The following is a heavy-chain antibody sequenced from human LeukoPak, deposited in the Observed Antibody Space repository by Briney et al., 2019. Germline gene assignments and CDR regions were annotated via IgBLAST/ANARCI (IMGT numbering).Heavy chain of an antibody. D-gene: IGHD5-24*01. J-gene: IGHJ3*02. Sequence: SSETLSLTCAVYGGSFSGYHWSWIRQPPGKGLGWIGEINHSGSTNYNPSLKSRVTISVDTSKNQFSLKLSSVTAADTAVYYCARDFNVEMATSDAFDIWGQGTMVTVSS. CDR2: INHSGST. CDR3: ARDFNVEMATSDAFDI. CDR1: GGSFSGYH. V-gene: IGHV4-34*01.